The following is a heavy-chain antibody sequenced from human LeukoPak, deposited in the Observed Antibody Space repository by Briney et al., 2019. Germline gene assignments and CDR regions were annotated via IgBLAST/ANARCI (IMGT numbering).Heavy chain of an antibody. Sequence: SETLSLTCAVYGGSFSGYYWSWIRQPPGKGLEWIGEINHSGSTNYNPSLKSRVTISVDTSKNQFSLKLSSVTAADTAVYYCARGIAARLFYNWFDPWGQGTLVTVSS. CDR1: GGSFSGYY. CDR3: ARGIAARLFYNWFDP. D-gene: IGHD6-6*01. CDR2: INHSGST. J-gene: IGHJ5*02. V-gene: IGHV4-34*01.